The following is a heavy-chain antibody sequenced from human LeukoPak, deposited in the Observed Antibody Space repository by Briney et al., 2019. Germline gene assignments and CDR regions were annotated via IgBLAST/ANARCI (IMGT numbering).Heavy chain of an antibody. CDR2: IYYSGST. CDR1: GGSISSSSYY. CDR3: ARGLGSKSPFDY. D-gene: IGHD3-10*01. J-gene: IGHJ4*02. Sequence: SETLSLTCTVSGGSISSSSYYWGWIRQPPGKGLEWIGSIYYSGSTYYNPSLKSRVTILVDTSKNQFSLKLSSVTAADTAVYYCARGLGSKSPFDYWGQGTLVTVSS. V-gene: IGHV4-39*07.